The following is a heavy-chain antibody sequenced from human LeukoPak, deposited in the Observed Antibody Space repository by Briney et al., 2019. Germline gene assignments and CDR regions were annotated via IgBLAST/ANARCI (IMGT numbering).Heavy chain of an antibody. D-gene: IGHD5-12*01. Sequence: GGSLRLSCAASGFTFSSYAMHWVRQAPGKGPEWVAVISYDGSNKYYADSVKGRFTISRDNSKNTLYLQMNSLRAEDTAVYYCARGRGYSGYDYDYWGQGTLVTVSS. CDR3: ARGRGYSGYDYDY. J-gene: IGHJ4*02. CDR1: GFTFSSYA. V-gene: IGHV3-30*04. CDR2: ISYDGSNK.